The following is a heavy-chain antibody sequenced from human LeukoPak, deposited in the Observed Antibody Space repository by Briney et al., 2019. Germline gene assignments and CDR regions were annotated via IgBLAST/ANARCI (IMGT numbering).Heavy chain of an antibody. V-gene: IGHV1-46*01. CDR2: INPSRGNT. J-gene: IGHJ5*02. CDR3: ARGLRRWLQLRGDWFDP. D-gene: IGHD5-24*01. CDR1: GYAFTSYY. Sequence: ASVKVSCKAFGYAFTSYYIHWVRQAPGQGLEWVGIINPSRGNTGYAQKFQGRVTMTRDTSTSTVYMELSSLRSDDTAVYYCARGLRRWLQLRGDWFDPWGQGTLVTVSS.